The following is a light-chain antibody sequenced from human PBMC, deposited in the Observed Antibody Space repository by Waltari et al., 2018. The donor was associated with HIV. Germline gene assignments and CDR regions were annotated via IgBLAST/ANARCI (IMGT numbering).Light chain of an antibody. V-gene: IGLV1-40*01. Sequence: QSVLTQPPSVSVAPGQRVTISCTGSSSNIGAGYDVHWFQQLPGTAPKLLIYGNTNRPSGVPDRFSGSKSGTSASLAITGLQAEDEGDYYCQSYDSGLSAYVFGTGTKVTVL. CDR2: GNT. CDR1: SSNIGAGYD. CDR3: QSYDSGLSAYV. J-gene: IGLJ1*01.